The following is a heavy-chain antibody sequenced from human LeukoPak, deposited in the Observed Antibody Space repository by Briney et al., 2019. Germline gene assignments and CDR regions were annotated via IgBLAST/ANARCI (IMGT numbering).Heavy chain of an antibody. V-gene: IGHV1-2*06. Sequence: ASVTVSCTASGYAFTGYYMHWVRQAPGQGLEWMGRINPNSGGTNYAQKFQGRVTMTRDTSISTAYMELSRLRSDDTAVYYCARANIVVVPAAKYFDYWGQGTLVTVSS. J-gene: IGHJ4*02. CDR2: INPNSGGT. CDR1: GYAFTGYY. CDR3: ARANIVVVPAAKYFDY. D-gene: IGHD2-2*01.